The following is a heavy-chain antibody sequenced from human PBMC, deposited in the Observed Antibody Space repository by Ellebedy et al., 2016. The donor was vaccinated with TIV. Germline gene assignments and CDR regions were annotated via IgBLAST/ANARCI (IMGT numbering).Heavy chain of an antibody. CDR3: ARYSGSGTYYRNGMDV. V-gene: IGHV1-18*01. CDR2: VSAYSGNT. Sequence: AASVKVSCKSSGYTFIDYGVTWVRQAHGQGLDWMGWVSAYSGNTNYAENLQGRVTMTTDPSTDTAYMELRSLRSYDTAVYFCARYSGSGTYYRNGMDVWGQGTTVTVSS. CDR1: GYTFIDYG. D-gene: IGHD3-10*01. J-gene: IGHJ6*02.